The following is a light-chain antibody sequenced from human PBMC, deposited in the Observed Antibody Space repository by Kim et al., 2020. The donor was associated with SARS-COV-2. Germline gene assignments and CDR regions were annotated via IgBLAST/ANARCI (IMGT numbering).Light chain of an antibody. Sequence: ELVLTQSPATLSLSPGERATLSCRASQSVSTYLAWYQQKPGQAPRLLIDDASNRATGIPARFSGSGSGTGFTLTISRLEPEDFAVYYCQRRTNFTFGQGTRLEIK. CDR1: QSVSTY. CDR3: QRRTNFT. J-gene: IGKJ5*01. CDR2: DAS. V-gene: IGKV3-11*01.